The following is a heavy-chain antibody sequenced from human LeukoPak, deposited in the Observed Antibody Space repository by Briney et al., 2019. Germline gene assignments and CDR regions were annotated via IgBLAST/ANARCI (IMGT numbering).Heavy chain of an antibody. CDR3: ARHRGTFDY. CDR2: INHSGST. D-gene: IGHD3-16*01. Sequence: GSLRLSCAASGFTFSSYWMSWIRQPPGKGLEWIGEINHSGSTNYNPSLKSRVTISVDTSKNQFSLKLSSVTAADTAVYYCARHRGTFDYWGQGTLVTVSS. V-gene: IGHV4-34*01. CDR1: GFTFSSYW. J-gene: IGHJ4*02.